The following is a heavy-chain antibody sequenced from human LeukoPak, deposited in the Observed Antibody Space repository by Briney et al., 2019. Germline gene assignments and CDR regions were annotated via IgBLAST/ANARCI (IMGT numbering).Heavy chain of an antibody. V-gene: IGHV3-7*01. CDR3: ARARYSDF. CDR2: IKEDGSEK. CDR1: GLTLSNYW. J-gene: IGHJ4*02. Sequence: GGSQRLSCVASGLTLSNYWMTCVPHAPGKGLEWVANIKEDGSEKNYADSVKGRFTISRDNAKNSLYLQMNSLRGEDTAVYYCARARYSDFWGQGTLVTVSS.